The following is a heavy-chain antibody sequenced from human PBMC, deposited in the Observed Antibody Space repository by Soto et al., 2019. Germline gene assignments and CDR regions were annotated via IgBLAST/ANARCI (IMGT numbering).Heavy chain of an antibody. CDR2: INSDGSNT. J-gene: IGHJ4*02. CDR3: ARGGVPAAMSY. CDR1: GFTFSSYV. V-gene: IGHV3-74*01. D-gene: IGHD2-2*01. Sequence: GGSLRLSCAASGFTFSSYVMTWVRQAPGEGLVWVSRINSDGSNTNYADSVKGRFTISRDNAKNTLYLQMNSLRAEDTAVYYCARGGVPAAMSYWGQGTLVTVSS.